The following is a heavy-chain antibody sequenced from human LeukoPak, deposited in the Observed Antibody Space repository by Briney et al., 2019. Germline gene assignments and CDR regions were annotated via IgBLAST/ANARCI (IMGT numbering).Heavy chain of an antibody. CDR3: ARDLARGIAAAGPDY. J-gene: IGHJ4*02. CDR2: IYSGGST. Sequence: GGSLRLSCAASGFTFSSYSMNWVRQAPGKGLEWVSVIYSGGSTYYADSVKGRFTISRDNAKNSLYLQMNSLRAEDTAVYYCARDLARGIAAAGPDYWGQGTLVTVSS. CDR1: GFTFSSYS. D-gene: IGHD6-13*01. V-gene: IGHV3-66*01.